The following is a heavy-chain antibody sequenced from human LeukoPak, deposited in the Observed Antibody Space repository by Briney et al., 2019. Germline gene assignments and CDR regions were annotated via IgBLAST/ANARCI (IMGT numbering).Heavy chain of an antibody. CDR2: INPNSGGT. CDR3: ARVATVSGGYWFDP. V-gene: IGHV1-2*02. D-gene: IGHD4-11*01. Sequence: ASVKVSCKASGYTFTSYDINWVRQAPGQGLEWMGWINPNSGGTNYAQKFQGRVTMTRDTSISTAYMELSRLRSDDTAVYYCARVATVSGGYWFDPWGQGTLATVSS. CDR1: GYTFTSYD. J-gene: IGHJ5*02.